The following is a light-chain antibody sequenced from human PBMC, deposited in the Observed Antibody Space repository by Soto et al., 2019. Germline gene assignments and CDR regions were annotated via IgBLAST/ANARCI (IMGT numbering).Light chain of an antibody. V-gene: IGLV1-44*01. J-gene: IGLJ2*01. CDR3: AAWDDSLNGHVV. CDR1: SSNIGSNT. Sequence: QSVLTQPPSASGTPGQRVTISCSGSSSNIGSNTVNWYQQLPGTAPKLLIYSNNHRPSGVPDRFSGSKSGTSASLAISGRQSEDEADDYCAAWDDSLNGHVVFGGGTKLTVL. CDR2: SNN.